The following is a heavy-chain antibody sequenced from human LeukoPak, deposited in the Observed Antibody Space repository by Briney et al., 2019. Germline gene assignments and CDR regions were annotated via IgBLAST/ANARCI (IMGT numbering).Heavy chain of an antibody. J-gene: IGHJ4*02. CDR3: AKDFASEQWLVSPFDY. CDR2: ISGSGGST. CDR1: GFTFSSYA. V-gene: IGHV3-23*01. D-gene: IGHD6-19*01. Sequence: PGGSLRLSCAASGFTFSSYAMSWVRQAPGKGLEWVSTISGSGGSTYYADSVKGRFTICRDNSKNTLFLQMNSLRAEDTAVYYCAKDFASEQWLVSPFDYWGQGTLVTVSS.